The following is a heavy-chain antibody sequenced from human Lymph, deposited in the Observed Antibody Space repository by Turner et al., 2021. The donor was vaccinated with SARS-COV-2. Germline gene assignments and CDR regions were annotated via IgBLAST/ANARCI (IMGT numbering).Heavy chain of an antibody. CDR3: ANLYPTVSWEFPYAMDV. D-gene: IGHD3-16*01. J-gene: IGHJ6*02. Sequence: EVQLLESGGGLVQPGGSLRLSCAASGFPFHNYAMSWVRQAPGKGLEGGSTIRGSGGSKDYADYVKGRFTISRDNSKNTLYLQMKSLRAEDTAVYYCANLYPTVSWEFPYAMDVWGQGTTVTVSS. V-gene: IGHV3-23*01. CDR2: IRGSGGSK. CDR1: GFPFHNYA.